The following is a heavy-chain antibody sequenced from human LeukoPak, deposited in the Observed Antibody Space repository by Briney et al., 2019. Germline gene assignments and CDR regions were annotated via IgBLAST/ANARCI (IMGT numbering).Heavy chain of an antibody. CDR2: IFYTGST. J-gene: IGHJ3*02. V-gene: IGHV4-34*12. CDR3: AKSNGYGLIDI. Sequence: SETLSLTCAVYGGSFSGYYWGWVRQPPGKALEWIGNIFYTGSTYYSPPLKSRVTISLDTSRNQFSLRLNSVTAADTAVYYCAKSNGYGLIDIWGQGTMVTVSS. D-gene: IGHD3-10*01. CDR1: GGSFSGYY.